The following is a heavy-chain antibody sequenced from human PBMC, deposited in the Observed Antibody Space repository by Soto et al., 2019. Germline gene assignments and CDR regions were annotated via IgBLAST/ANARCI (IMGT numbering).Heavy chain of an antibody. J-gene: IGHJ4*01. V-gene: IGHV1-8*01. CDR3: ARGRPAYGDY. D-gene: IGHD4-17*01. CDR2: MNPNRGNT. CDR1: GYTFTSYD. Sequence: QVQLVQSGAEVKKPGASVKVSCKASGYTFTSYDINWVREATGQGLEWMGWMNPNRGNTGYEGKFQGRVTMTSTTSISASYMELSIQRSEDTPVYYCARGRPAYGDYCCHGTLVTVSS.